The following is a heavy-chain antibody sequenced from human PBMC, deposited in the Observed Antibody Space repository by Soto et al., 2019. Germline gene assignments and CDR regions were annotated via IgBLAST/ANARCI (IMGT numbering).Heavy chain of an antibody. J-gene: IGHJ5*02. CDR2: IYHSGST. CDR3: AREVYCSSTSCYPVREGTGGWFDP. CDR1: GGSISSSNW. V-gene: IGHV4-4*02. Sequence: QVQLQESGPGLVQPSGTLSLTCAVSGGSISSSNWWSWVRQPPGKGLEWIGEIYHSGSTNYNPSLKSRVTISVDKSKNQFSLKLSSVTAADTAVYYCAREVYCSSTSCYPVREGTGGWFDPWGQGTLVTVSS. D-gene: IGHD2-2*01.